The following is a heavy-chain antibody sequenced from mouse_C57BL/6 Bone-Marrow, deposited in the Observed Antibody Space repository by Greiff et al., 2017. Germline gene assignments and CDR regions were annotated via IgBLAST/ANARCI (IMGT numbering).Heavy chain of an antibody. CDR2: IRNKANGYTT. J-gene: IGHJ4*01. Sequence: EVKLVESGGGLVQPGGSLSLSCAASGFTFTDYYMSWVRQPPGKALEWLGFIRNKANGYTTEYSASVKGRFTISRDNSQSILYLQMNALRAEDSATYYCASFHWDDYAMDYWGQGTSVTVSS. D-gene: IGHD4-1*01. CDR1: GFTFTDYY. CDR3: ASFHWDDYAMDY. V-gene: IGHV7-3*01.